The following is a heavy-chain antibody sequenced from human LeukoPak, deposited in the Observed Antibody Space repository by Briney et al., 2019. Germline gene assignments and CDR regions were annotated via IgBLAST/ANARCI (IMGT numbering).Heavy chain of an antibody. CDR1: GFTLSGHG. CDR2: ISGSGGGT. Sequence: GGSLRLSCAAPGFTLSGHGMNLGRPAPGKGLEWVSPISGSGGGTYYADSVKGRFTISRDTSKYTLSLQMNSLRAEDTAVYYCAKNRDFWSGSDAFDLWGQGTMVTVSS. CDR3: AKNRDFWSGSDAFDL. J-gene: IGHJ3*01. D-gene: IGHD3-3*01. V-gene: IGHV3-23*01.